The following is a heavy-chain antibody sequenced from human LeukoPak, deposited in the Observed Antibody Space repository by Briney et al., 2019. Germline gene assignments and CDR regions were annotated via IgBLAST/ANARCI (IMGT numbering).Heavy chain of an antibody. CDR3: ARAYYSNYYYYMDV. D-gene: IGHD4-11*01. J-gene: IGHJ6*03. CDR1: GYTFTSYD. Sequence: GASVKVSCKASGYTFTSYDINWVRQATGQGLEWMGWMNPDSGNTVYAQKFQGRVTMTSDTSISTAYMELSSLRSEDTAVYYCARAYYSNYYYYMDVWGKGTTVTVSS. CDR2: MNPDSGNT. V-gene: IGHV1-8*01.